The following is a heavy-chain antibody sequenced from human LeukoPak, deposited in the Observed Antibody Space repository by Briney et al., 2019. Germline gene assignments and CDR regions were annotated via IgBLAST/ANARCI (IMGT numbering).Heavy chain of an antibody. J-gene: IGHJ5*02. CDR2: IRYDGSNK. Sequence: HPGGSLRLSCAASEFTFSSYGMHWVRQAPGKGLEWVAFIRYDGSNKYYADSVKGRFTISRDNSKNTLYLQMNSLRAEDTAVYYCARISVVRVHYDSSGYLFDPWGQGTLVTVSS. D-gene: IGHD3-22*01. CDR3: ARISVVRVHYDSSGYLFDP. CDR1: EFTFSSYG. V-gene: IGHV3-30*02.